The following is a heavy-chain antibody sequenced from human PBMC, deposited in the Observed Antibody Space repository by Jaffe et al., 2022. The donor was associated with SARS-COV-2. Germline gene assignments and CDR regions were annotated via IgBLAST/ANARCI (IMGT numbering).Heavy chain of an antibody. V-gene: IGHV3-7*01. D-gene: IGHD3-16*01. CDR2: IKHGGSET. Sequence: EVQLVESGGDLVQPGGSLRLSCAASGFSFGSYWMNWVRQAPGKGLEWVANIKHGGSETHYVDSVKDRFTISRDSAKNSLYLQMNSLRAEDTGVYYCVRGSSGIYVSNFDYWGQGTLVTVSS. J-gene: IGHJ4*02. CDR1: GFSFGSYW. CDR3: VRGSSGIYVSNFDY.